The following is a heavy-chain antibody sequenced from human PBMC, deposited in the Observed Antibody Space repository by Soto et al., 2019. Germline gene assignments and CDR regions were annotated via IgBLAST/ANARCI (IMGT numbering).Heavy chain of an antibody. D-gene: IGHD3-10*01. J-gene: IGHJ4*01. Sequence: QVQLVDSGVGVGQPGRSLRLSCAASGFTFSNYIMHWVREAPAKGLGWVAIILHDGNINYYADSVKGRFTLSRDNSKTPLALLTHSLRTEDTALYYCARDDEGGSYCDVGYWGHAPLVTVSS. CDR1: GFTFSNYI. V-gene: IGHV3-30-3*01. CDR3: ARDDEGGSYCDVGY. CDR2: ILHDGNIN.